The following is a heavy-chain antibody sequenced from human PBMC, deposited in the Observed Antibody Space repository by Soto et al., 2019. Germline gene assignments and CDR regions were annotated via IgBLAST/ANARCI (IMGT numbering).Heavy chain of an antibody. Sequence: EVQLVESGGGLVQPGGSLRLSCAASGFTFSSYWMHWVRQAPGKGLVWVSRINTDGSSISNADSVKGRFTISRDNAXXTLYLQRNSLRAEDTAVYYSVREIRPVISNNWFDPWGKGTLVTVSS. J-gene: IGHJ5*02. D-gene: IGHD2-21*01. V-gene: IGHV3-74*01. CDR2: INTDGSSI. CDR3: VREIRPVISNNWFDP. CDR1: GFTFSSYW.